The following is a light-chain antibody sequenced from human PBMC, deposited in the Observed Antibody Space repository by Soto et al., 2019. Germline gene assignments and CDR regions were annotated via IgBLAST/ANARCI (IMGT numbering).Light chain of an antibody. Sequence: DIQMTQSPSSLSASVGDRVTITCRASQDISNYLAWYQQKPGKVPKLLIYATSTLQSGVPSRFSGRVSGTDFTLTISSLQPEDAATYYCQKYHSAQYTFGQGTKLEIK. CDR1: QDISNY. J-gene: IGKJ2*01. CDR3: QKYHSAQYT. CDR2: ATS. V-gene: IGKV1-27*01.